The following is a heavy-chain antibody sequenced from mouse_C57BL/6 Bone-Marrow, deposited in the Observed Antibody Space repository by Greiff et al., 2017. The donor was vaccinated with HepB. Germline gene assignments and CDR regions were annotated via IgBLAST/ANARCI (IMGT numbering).Heavy chain of an antibody. CDR1: GYTFTNYW. CDR3: ARGTTVEGFAY. V-gene: IGHV1-63*01. Sequence: QVQLKQSGAELVRPGTSVKMSCKASGYTFTNYWIGWAKQRPGHGLEWIGDIYPGGGYTNYNEKFKGKATLTADKSSSTAYMQFSSLTSEDSAIYYCARGTTVEGFAYWGQGTLVTVSA. J-gene: IGHJ3*01. D-gene: IGHD1-1*01. CDR2: IYPGGGYT.